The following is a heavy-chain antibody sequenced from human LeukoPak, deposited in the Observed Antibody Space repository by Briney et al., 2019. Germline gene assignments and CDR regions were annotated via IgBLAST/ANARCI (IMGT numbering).Heavy chain of an antibody. J-gene: IGHJ6*02. Sequence: SSETLSLTYTVPGGSISSYYWSWIQQPPGKGLEWVGYIYYSGSTNYNPSLKSRVTISVDTSKNQLSLKLSAVTAADTAVYYCARDAGSSSVWDVWGQGTTVTVSS. CDR1: GGSISSYY. V-gene: IGHV4-59*01. CDR2: IYYSGST. D-gene: IGHD6-13*01. CDR3: ARDAGSSSVWDV.